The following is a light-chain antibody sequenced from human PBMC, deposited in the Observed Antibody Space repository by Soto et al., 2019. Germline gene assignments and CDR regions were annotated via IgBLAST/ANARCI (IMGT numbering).Light chain of an antibody. CDR1: QSLSVS. Sequence: EIVLTQSPGTLSLSPGDRATLSCRASQSLSVSYIAWYQQKPGQAPRLLIHGAFTRATGVPARFSGSGSGTEFTLTISSLQSEDSAVYYCQQYNDWPLTFGGGTKVEIQ. V-gene: IGKV3-15*01. CDR3: QQYNDWPLT. J-gene: IGKJ4*01. CDR2: GAF.